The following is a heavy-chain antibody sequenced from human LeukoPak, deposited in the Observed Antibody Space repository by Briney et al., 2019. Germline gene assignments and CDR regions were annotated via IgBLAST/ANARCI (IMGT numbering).Heavy chain of an antibody. CDR2: IKEDGSEK. D-gene: IGHD3-22*01. CDR1: GFTFSSHW. CDR3: ARDSSAALDM. V-gene: IGHV3-7*05. J-gene: IGHJ3*02. Sequence: TGGSLGLSCAASGFTFSSHWMSWVRQAPGKGLEWVANIKEDGSEKYYVDSVKGRFTISRDNAKKSLDLQANNLRAEDTAVYYCARDSSAALDMWGQGTMVTVSS.